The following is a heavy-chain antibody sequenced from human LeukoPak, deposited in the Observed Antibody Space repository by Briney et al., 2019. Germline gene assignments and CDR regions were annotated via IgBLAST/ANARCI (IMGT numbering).Heavy chain of an antibody. CDR1: GGSISGFF. V-gene: IGHV4-59*01. J-gene: IGHJ4*02. Sequence: NASETLSLTCTVSGGSISGFFWSWIRQPPGKGLEWIGYIYYSGSTNYNPSLKSRVTISVDTSKNQFSLKLSSVTAADTAVYYCARGRVTNNYWGQGTLVTVSS. CDR3: ARGRVTNNY. D-gene: IGHD2/OR15-2a*01. CDR2: IYYSGST.